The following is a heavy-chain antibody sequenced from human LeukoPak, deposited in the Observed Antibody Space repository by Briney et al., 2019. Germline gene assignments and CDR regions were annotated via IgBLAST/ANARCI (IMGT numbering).Heavy chain of an antibody. CDR3: ARGGRMARLCPVDF. V-gene: IGHV3-23*01. CDR1: GFTFSSYA. D-gene: IGHD5-24*01. Sequence: PGGSLRLSCAVSGFTFSSYAMNWVRQAPGKGLEWVSGMSGSGDNTYYADSVKGRFTISRDNSKNTLYLQMNSLRGEDTAVYFCARGGRMARLCPVDFWGQGTLVTVSS. CDR2: MSGSGDNT. J-gene: IGHJ4*02.